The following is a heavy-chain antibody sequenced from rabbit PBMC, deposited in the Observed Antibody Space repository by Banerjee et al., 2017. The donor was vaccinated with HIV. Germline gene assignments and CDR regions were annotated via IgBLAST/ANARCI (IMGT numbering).Heavy chain of an antibody. CDR2: IYTGDGDT. J-gene: IGHJ4*01. V-gene: IGHV1S43*01. CDR3: GRDRDGDAGYGSLAL. D-gene: IGHD6-1*01. CDR1: GLDFSSSYW. Sequence: QEQLVEYGGDLVQPEGSLTLTCKASGLDFSSSYWICWVRQAPGKGLEWIACIYTGDGDTYYASWANGRFTISRSTSLNTVDLKMTSLTVADTATYFCGRDRDGDAGYGSLALWGPGTLVTVS.